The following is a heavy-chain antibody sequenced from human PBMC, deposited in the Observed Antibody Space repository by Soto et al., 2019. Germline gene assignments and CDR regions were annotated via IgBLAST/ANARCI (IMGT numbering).Heavy chain of an antibody. Sequence: QVQLVQSGAEVKKPGASVKVSCKASGYTFSTCYMHWVRQAPGQGYEWMGIINPSGGSTTYAQKFQGRVTMTRDTSTTTVYMELSSLRSEDTAVYYCARYDYNGYYFDYWGQGTLVTVSS. D-gene: IGHD4-4*01. J-gene: IGHJ4*02. V-gene: IGHV1-46*01. CDR2: INPSGGST. CDR1: GYTFSTCY. CDR3: ARYDYNGYYFDY.